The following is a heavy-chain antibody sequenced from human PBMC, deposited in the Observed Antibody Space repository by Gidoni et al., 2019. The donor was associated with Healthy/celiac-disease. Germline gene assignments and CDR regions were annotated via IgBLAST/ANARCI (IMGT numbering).Heavy chain of an antibody. CDR2: ISSSSSYI. Sequence: EVQLVESGGGLVKPGGSLRLSCAASGFTFSSYSMNWVRQAPGKGLEWVSSISSSSSYIYYADSVKGRFTISRDNAKNSLYLQMNSLRAEDTAVYYCARDSGPSVRVFDYWGQGTLFTVSS. J-gene: IGHJ4*02. CDR1: GFTFSSYS. CDR3: ARDSGPSVRVFDY. D-gene: IGHD3-16*02. V-gene: IGHV3-21*01.